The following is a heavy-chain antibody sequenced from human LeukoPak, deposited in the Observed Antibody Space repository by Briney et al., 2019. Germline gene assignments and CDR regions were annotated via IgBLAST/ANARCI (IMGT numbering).Heavy chain of an antibody. J-gene: IGHJ3*02. Sequence: GESLKISCKGSGYSFTSYWIGWVRQMPGKGLEWMGIIYPGDSDTRYSPSFQGPVTISADKSISTAYLQWSSLKASDTAMYNCARRARITIFGVSNDAFDIWGQGTMVTVSS. CDR2: IYPGDSDT. CDR1: GYSFTSYW. CDR3: ARRARITIFGVSNDAFDI. V-gene: IGHV5-51*01. D-gene: IGHD3-3*01.